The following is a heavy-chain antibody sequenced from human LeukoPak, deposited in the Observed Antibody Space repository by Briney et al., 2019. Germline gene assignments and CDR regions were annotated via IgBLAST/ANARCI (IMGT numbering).Heavy chain of an antibody. J-gene: IGHJ4*02. D-gene: IGHD3-10*01. CDR1: GFTFDTHW. CDR3: ALSRGSGGPFDF. V-gene: IGHV3-7*01. CDR2: IKLDGSER. Sequence: GGSLRLSCEASGFTFDTHWMSWVRQAPGKGLEWVANIKLDGSERYYMDSVRGRFTISRDYSKNSLDLQMNSLRAEDTAVYYCALSRGSGGPFDFWGQGTLVTVSS.